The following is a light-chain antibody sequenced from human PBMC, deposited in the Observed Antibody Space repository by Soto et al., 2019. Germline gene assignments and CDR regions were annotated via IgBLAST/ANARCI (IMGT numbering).Light chain of an antibody. CDR2: DNS. Sequence: QSVLTQPPSVSGAPGQRVTISCTGSSSNIGAGYDVHWYQQLPGTAPKLLIYDNSNRPSGVPDRFSGSKSGTSASLAITGLQAEDEADYYCQSYDRSLSGSRVFGTRTKVTVL. V-gene: IGLV1-40*01. J-gene: IGLJ1*01. CDR3: QSYDRSLSGSRV. CDR1: SSNIGAGYD.